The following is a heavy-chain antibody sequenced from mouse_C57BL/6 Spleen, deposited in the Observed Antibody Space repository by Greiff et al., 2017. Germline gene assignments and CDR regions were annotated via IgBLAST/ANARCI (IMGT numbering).Heavy chain of an antibody. CDR3: AQRWLLMYFAV. CDR1: GYTFTSYW. V-gene: IGHV1-7*01. J-gene: IGHJ1*03. Sequence: QVQLKESGAELAKPGASVKLSCKASGYTFTSYWMNWVKQRPGQGLEWIGYINPSSGYTKYNQKFKDKATLTADKSSSTAYMQLSSLTYEDSSVYYCAQRWLLMYFAVWGTRTPVTVAS. CDR2: INPSSGYT. D-gene: IGHD2-3*01.